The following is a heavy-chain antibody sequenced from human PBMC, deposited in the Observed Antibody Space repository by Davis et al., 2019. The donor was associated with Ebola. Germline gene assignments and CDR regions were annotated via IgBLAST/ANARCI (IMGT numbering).Heavy chain of an antibody. Sequence: MPSETLSLTCTVSGGSISSYYWSWIRQPPGKGLEWIGEIYHSGSTNYNPSLKSRVTISVDKSKNQFSLKLSSVTAADTAVYYCANIDYDILTGYSYFDYWGQGTLVTVSS. CDR2: IYHSGST. J-gene: IGHJ4*02. D-gene: IGHD3-9*01. CDR3: ANIDYDILTGYSYFDY. CDR1: GGSISSYY. V-gene: IGHV4-59*12.